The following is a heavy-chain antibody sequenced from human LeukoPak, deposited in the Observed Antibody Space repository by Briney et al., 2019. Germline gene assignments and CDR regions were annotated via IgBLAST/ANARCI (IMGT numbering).Heavy chain of an antibody. D-gene: IGHD3-10*01. Sequence: SETLSLTCAVYGGSFNGYYWSWIRQPPGKGLEWIGEINHSGSTNYNPSLTSRVTISVDTSKSQFSMKLSSVTAADTAVYYCATSGSGPVDYWGQGTLVTVSS. CDR3: ATSGSGPVDY. CDR2: INHSGST. J-gene: IGHJ4*02. V-gene: IGHV4-34*01. CDR1: GGSFNGYY.